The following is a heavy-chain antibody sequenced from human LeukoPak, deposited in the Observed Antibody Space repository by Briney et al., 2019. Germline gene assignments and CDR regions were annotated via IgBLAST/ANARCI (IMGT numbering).Heavy chain of an antibody. V-gene: IGHV1-69*05. Sequence: SVKVSCKPSGGTFSSYAISWVRQAPGQGLEWMGRIIPIFGTANYAQKFQGRVTITTDESTSTAYMELSSLRSEDTAVYYCARDDSITGTSGGFDYWGQGTLVTVSS. CDR2: IIPIFGTA. J-gene: IGHJ4*02. D-gene: IGHD1-20*01. CDR1: GGTFSSYA. CDR3: ARDDSITGTSGGFDY.